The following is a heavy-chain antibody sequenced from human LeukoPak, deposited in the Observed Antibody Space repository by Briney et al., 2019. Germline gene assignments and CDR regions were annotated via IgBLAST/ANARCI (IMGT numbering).Heavy chain of an antibody. V-gene: IGHV3-7*02. CDR3: ARNPTLITLFGGVPGIFFDY. J-gene: IGHJ4*02. CDR2: IKQDGSEK. Sequence: GGSLRLSCGASGFTFRSYWMSWVRQVPGKGLEWVAEIKQDGSEKYYVDSLKGRFTISRDNVKSSLYLDMNNLTREDTAVYYCARNPTLITLFGGVPGIFFDYWGQGVLVSVSS. CDR1: GFTFRSYW. D-gene: IGHD3-9*01.